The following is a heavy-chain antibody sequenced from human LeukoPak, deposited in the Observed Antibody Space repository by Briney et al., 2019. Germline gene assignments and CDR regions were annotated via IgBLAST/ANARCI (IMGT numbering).Heavy chain of an antibody. Sequence: SETLSRTCAVSGYSISSAYYWGWIRQPPGKGLEWIGSIYHSGNTHYNPSLKSRVTISVDTSKNQFSLKLSSVTAADTAVYYCASRMITNPWWGQGTLVTVSS. CDR1: GYSISSAYY. J-gene: IGHJ4*02. D-gene: IGHD3-16*01. V-gene: IGHV4-38-2*01. CDR2: IYHSGNT. CDR3: ASRMITNPW.